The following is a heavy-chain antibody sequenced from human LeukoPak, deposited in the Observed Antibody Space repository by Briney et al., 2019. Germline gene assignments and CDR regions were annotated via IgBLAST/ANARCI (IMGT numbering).Heavy chain of an antibody. CDR2: ISAYNGNT. J-gene: IGHJ4*02. CDR1: GYTFTSYG. CDR3: ARDRGDDTVSYFDY. Sequence: ASVKVSCKASGYTFTSYGISWVRQAPGQGLEWMGWISAYNGNTNYAQKLQGRVTMTTDTSTSTAYMELRGLRSDDTAVYYCARDRGDDTVSYFDYWGQGTLVTVSS. V-gene: IGHV1-18*01. D-gene: IGHD3-22*01.